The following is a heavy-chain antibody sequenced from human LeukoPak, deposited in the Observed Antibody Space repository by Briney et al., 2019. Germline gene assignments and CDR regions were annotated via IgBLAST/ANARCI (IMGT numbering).Heavy chain of an antibody. V-gene: IGHV3-53*04. D-gene: IGHD3-10*01. CDR2: IYAGGST. J-gene: IGHJ6*02. CDR3: ATAGSSELLWDYAMDV. CDR1: GFSFTNYA. Sequence: PGGPLRLSCAASGFSFTNYAMSWVRQAPARGPEWLSLIYAGGSTYYADAVKGRFTISRHNSKNTLHLQMNSLRVEDTAVYYCATAGSSELLWDYAMDVWGQGTTVTVSS.